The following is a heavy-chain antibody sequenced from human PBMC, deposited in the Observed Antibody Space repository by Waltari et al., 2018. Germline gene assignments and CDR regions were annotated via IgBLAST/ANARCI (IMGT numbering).Heavy chain of an antibody. Sequence: EVQLVESGGGLVQPGESLRLSCAASGFTFSSHWMAWVRPAPGKGLEWVANIDEAGNRKDYVDSLKGRFIISRDNAQNSLSLQMSSLRAEDTAVYYCARHIPRGQSDFDCWGRGTLVTVSS. CDR2: IDEAGNRK. CDR3: ARHIPRGQSDFDC. V-gene: IGHV3-7*03. CDR1: GFTFSSHW. J-gene: IGHJ4*02. D-gene: IGHD2-21*01.